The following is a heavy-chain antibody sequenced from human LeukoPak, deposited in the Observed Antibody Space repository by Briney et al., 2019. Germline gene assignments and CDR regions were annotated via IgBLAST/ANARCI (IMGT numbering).Heavy chain of an antibody. CDR3: ARSPRSSSWYGGNYYYYMDV. D-gene: IGHD6-13*01. CDR1: GYTFTSYG. Sequence: ASVKVSCKASGYTFTSYGISWVRQAPGQGLEWMGWISAYNGNTNYAQKLQGRVTMTTDTSTSTAYMELRSLRSDDTAVYYCARSPRSSSWYGGNYYYYMDVWGKGTTVTISS. CDR2: ISAYNGNT. V-gene: IGHV1-18*01. J-gene: IGHJ6*03.